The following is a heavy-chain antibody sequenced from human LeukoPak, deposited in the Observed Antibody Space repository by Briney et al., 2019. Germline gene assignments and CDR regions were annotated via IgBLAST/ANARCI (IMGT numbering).Heavy chain of an antibody. V-gene: IGHV4-39*01. J-gene: IGHJ3*02. Sequence: SETLSLACTVSGGSISSSSYYWGWIRQPPGKGLEWIGSIYYSGSTYYNPSLKSRVTISVDTSKNQFSLKLSSVTAAGTAVYYCARHPSRRGAFDIWGQGTMVTVSS. CDR3: ARHPSRRGAFDI. CDR1: GGSISSSSYY. CDR2: IYYSGST.